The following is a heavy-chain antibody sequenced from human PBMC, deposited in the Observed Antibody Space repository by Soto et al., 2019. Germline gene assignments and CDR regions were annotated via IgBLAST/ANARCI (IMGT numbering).Heavy chain of an antibody. D-gene: IGHD4-4*01. CDR3: ARQGAGRRVTNVWDYYYGMDV. CDR1: GGTFSSYA. V-gene: IGHV1-69*01. Sequence: QVQLVQSGAEVKKPGSSVKVSCKASGGTFSSYAISWVRQAPGQGLEWMGGIIPIFGTANYAQKFQGRVTITADESTSTAYMELSSLRSEDTAVYYCARQGAGRRVTNVWDYYYGMDVWGQGTTVTVSS. CDR2: IIPIFGTA. J-gene: IGHJ6*02.